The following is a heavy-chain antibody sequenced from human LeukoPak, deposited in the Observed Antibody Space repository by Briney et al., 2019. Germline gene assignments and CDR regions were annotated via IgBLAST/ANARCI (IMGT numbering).Heavy chain of an antibody. D-gene: IGHD5-12*01. J-gene: IGHJ3*02. Sequence: ASVKVSCKASGYTFTSYGISWVRQAPGQGLEWMGWISAYNGNTNYAQKLQGRVTMTTDTSTSTAYMELRSLRSDDTAVYYCARGALSGYYIRSNAFDIWGQGTMVTVSS. CDR1: GYTFTSYG. V-gene: IGHV1-18*04. CDR2: ISAYNGNT. CDR3: ARGALSGYYIRSNAFDI.